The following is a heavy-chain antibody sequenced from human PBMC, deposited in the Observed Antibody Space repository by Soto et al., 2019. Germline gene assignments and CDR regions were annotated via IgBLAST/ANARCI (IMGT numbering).Heavy chain of an antibody. CDR2: INPNSGGT. Sequence: ASVKVSCKASGYTFTGYYMHWVRQAPGQGLEWMGWINPNSGGTNYAQKFQGWVTMTRDTSISTAYMELSRLRSDDTAVYYCAREASYYDFWSGYYTSGDWFDPWXQGTLVTVSS. J-gene: IGHJ5*02. V-gene: IGHV1-2*04. CDR3: AREASYYDFWSGYYTSGDWFDP. CDR1: GYTFTGYY. D-gene: IGHD3-3*01.